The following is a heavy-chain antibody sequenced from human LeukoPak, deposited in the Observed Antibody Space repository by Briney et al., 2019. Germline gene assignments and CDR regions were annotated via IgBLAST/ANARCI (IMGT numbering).Heavy chain of an antibody. Sequence: GGSLRLSCAASGFTFSSYSMNWVRQAPGKGLEWVSSISSSSSYIYYADSVKGRFTISRDNSKNTLYLQMNSLRAEDTAVYYCAKGYSSSWYYFDYWGQGTLVTVSS. CDR1: GFTFSSYS. V-gene: IGHV3-21*04. CDR3: AKGYSSSWYYFDY. D-gene: IGHD6-13*01. J-gene: IGHJ4*02. CDR2: ISSSSSYI.